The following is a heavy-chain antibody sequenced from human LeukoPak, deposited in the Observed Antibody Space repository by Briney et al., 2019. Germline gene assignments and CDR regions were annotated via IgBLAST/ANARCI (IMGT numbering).Heavy chain of an antibody. Sequence: SETLSLTCTVSSGSISISTYYWGWIRQPPGKGLEWIGSIYYSGSTYYNPSLKSRVTISVDTSKNQFSLNLSSVTAADTAVYYCARLPRHFDSSGYYPLFEYWGQGTLVTVSS. CDR2: IYYSGST. CDR1: SGSISISTYY. CDR3: ARLPRHFDSSGYYPLFEY. D-gene: IGHD3-22*01. J-gene: IGHJ4*02. V-gene: IGHV4-39*01.